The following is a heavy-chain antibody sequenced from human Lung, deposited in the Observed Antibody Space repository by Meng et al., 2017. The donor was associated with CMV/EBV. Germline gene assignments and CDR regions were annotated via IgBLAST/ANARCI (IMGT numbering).Heavy chain of an antibody. Sequence: SCAASGTKSDDYAIHWIRQFPGKGQEWVSGINWNSGSIAYEDSVKGRFTISRDNARNSLYLQMNSLRPEDTVVYLCAKTGIGWFTDYWGQGTLVTVSS. V-gene: IGHV3-9*02. J-gene: IGHJ4*02. CDR2: INWNSGSI. CDR1: GTKSDDYA. D-gene: IGHD6-19*01. CDR3: AKTGIGWFTDY.